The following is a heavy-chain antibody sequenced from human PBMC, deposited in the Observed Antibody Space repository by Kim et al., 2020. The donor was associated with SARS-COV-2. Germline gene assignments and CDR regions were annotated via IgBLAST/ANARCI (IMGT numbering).Heavy chain of an antibody. CDR3: ARAYDILTGYFPHFDY. J-gene: IGHJ4*02. V-gene: IGHV4-31*03. D-gene: IGHD3-9*01. CDR1: GGSISSGGYY. CDR2: IYYSGST. Sequence: SETLSLTCTVSGGSISSGGYYWSWIRQHPGKGLEWIGYIYYSGSTYYNPSLKSRVTISVDTSKNQFSLKLSSVTAADTAVYYCARAYDILTGYFPHFDYWGQGTLVTVSS.